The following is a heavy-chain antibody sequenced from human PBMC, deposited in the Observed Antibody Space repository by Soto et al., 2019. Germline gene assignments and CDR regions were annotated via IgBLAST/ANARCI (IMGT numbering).Heavy chain of an antibody. D-gene: IGHD3-10*01. J-gene: IGHJ6*02. V-gene: IGHV3-30*18. CDR1: GFTFSSYG. Sequence: LRLSCAASGFTFSSYGMHWVRQAPGKGLEWVAVISYDGSNKYYADSVKGRFTISRDNSKNTLYLQMNSLRAEDTAVYYCAKDLGKYYGSGSYHGPQRYYYYGMDVWGQGTTVTVSS. CDR2: ISYDGSNK. CDR3: AKDLGKYYGSGSYHGPQRYYYYGMDV.